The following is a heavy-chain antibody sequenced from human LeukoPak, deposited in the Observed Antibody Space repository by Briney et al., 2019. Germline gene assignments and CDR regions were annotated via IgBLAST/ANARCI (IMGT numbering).Heavy chain of an antibody. CDR2: ISYDGSNK. Sequence: GRSLRLSCAASGFTITNYAMHWVRQAPGKGLEWVAVISYDGSNKYYADSVKGRFTISRDNSKNTLYLQMNSLRAEDTAVYYCARDGPNYYGSGRYYIDSLYYYAMDVWGKGTTVTVSS. CDR3: ARDGPNYYGSGRYYIDSLYYYAMDV. CDR1: GFTITNYA. D-gene: IGHD3-10*01. V-gene: IGHV3-30*04. J-gene: IGHJ6*04.